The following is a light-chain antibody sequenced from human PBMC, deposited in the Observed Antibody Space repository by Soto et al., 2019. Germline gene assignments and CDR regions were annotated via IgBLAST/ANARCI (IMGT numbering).Light chain of an antibody. Sequence: EFVLTQSPGTLSLCPGERATLSCRASQTVRNNYLALYQQKPGQAPRLLIYDASSRATGIPDRFSGGGSGTDFTLTISRLEPEDFAVYYCQQFSSYPLTFGGGTKVDIK. CDR1: QTVRNNY. V-gene: IGKV3-20*01. CDR2: DAS. CDR3: QQFSSYPLT. J-gene: IGKJ4*01.